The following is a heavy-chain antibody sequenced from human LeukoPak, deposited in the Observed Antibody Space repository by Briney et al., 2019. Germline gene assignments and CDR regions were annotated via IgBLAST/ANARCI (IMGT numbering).Heavy chain of an antibody. V-gene: IGHV3-7*01. J-gene: IGHJ6*03. D-gene: IGHD2-2*02. CDR3: ARDIIVVVPAAIRYYYYYMDV. CDR2: IKQDGSEK. CDR1: GFTFSSYW. Sequence: PGGSLRLSCAASGFTFSSYWMSWVRQAPGKGLEWVANIKQDGSEKYYVDSVKGRFTISRDNAKNSLYLQMNSLRAEDTAVYYCARDIIVVVPAAIRYYYYYMDVWGKGTTVTVSS.